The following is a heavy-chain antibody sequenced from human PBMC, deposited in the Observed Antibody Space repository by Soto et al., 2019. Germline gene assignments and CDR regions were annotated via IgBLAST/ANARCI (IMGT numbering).Heavy chain of an antibody. CDR2: IYYSGST. D-gene: IGHD3-22*01. Sequence: PSEALSLTCTVSGGSGGPISSYYWSWIRQPPGKGLEWIGHIYYSGSTNCSPSLKSRVTISGDTSKNQFSLKLISVTAADTAVYYCAALYYDYSGYYYFDYWGQGALVTVSS. V-gene: IGHV4-59*01. CDR1: GGSGGPISSYY. J-gene: IGHJ4*02. CDR3: AALYYDYSGYYYFDY.